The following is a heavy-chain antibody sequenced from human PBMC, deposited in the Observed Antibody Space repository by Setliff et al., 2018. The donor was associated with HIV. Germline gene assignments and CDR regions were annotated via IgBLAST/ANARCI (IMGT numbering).Heavy chain of an antibody. CDR3: VRTASSSWWGVHYYYHIDL. Sequence: NPSETLSLTCTVYGGSISGSNYVWGWIRQTPRKGLEWIGTIHYSGSTYHNPSLESRITISVDTSKNQFFLRLSSVSAADTAVYYCVRTASSSWWGVHYYYHIDLWGRGTTVTVSS. D-gene: IGHD2-8*02. V-gene: IGHV4-39*01. CDR2: IHYSGST. CDR1: GGSISGSNYV. J-gene: IGHJ6*03.